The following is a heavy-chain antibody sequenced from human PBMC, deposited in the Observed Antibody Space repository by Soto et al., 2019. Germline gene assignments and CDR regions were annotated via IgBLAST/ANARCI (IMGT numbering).Heavy chain of an antibody. CDR1: GFPFSSYA. CDR2: ISGSGGST. D-gene: IGHD3-3*01. CDR3: AKDTITIFGALFDY. J-gene: IGHJ4*02. V-gene: IGHV3-23*01. Sequence: GGSLGLSCAASGFPFSSYALSWVPQAPGKGLEGVSAISGSGGSTYYADSVKGRFTISRDNSKNTLYLQMNSLRAEDTAVYYCAKDTITIFGALFDYWGQGTLVTVSS.